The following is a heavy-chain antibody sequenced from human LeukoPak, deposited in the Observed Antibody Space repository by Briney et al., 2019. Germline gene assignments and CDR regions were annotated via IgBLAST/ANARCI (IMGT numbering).Heavy chain of an antibody. V-gene: IGHV3-23*01. Sequence: GGSLDLSCPASGFRFGAHGMNWVRQAPGKGLEWVSAIDGRGATKYYADSVRGRFTISRYNFGNTLCLHMKTLRAEATAVYYCGRIRLDSATGYWGQGTLVTVSS. D-gene: IGHD2-15*01. CDR2: IDGRGATK. CDR3: GRIRLDSATGY. J-gene: IGHJ4*02. CDR1: GFRFGAHG.